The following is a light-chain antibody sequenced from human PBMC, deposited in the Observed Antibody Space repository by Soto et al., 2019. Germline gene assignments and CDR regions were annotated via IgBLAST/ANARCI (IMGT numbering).Light chain of an antibody. CDR3: QQYAYGPET. Sequence: EVMMTQFPDTVSVTPGETVTLSCGASQSVRTNLAWYQQRPGQAPRLLIHYSSTRASDIPARFSGSGSGTNFTLAISSLQSEDFAVYYCQQYAYGPETFGQGTKVEIK. V-gene: IGKV3D-15*01. J-gene: IGKJ1*01. CDR1: QSVRTN. CDR2: YSS.